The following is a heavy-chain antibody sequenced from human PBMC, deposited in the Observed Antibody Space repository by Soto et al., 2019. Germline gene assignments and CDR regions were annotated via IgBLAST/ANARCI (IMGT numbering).Heavy chain of an antibody. D-gene: IGHD6-13*01. CDR1: GGSISYYY. CDR2: IHPSGST. Sequence: SGTLSLPSTVSGGSISYYYLSWVRQAAGKGLEWIGRIHPSGSTNYNPSLKGRVTMSVDTSNNQFSLNLGSVTAADTAVYYCARDRTAAGPSNWFDPWGQGTLVTVSS. V-gene: IGHV4-4*07. CDR3: ARDRTAAGPSNWFDP. J-gene: IGHJ5*02.